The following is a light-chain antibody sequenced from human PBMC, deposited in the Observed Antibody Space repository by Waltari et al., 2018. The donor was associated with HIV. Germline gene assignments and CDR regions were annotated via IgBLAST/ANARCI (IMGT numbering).Light chain of an antibody. CDR1: ESVTKY. CDR2: DAS. V-gene: IGKV3-11*01. Sequence: EVVLTQSPATLSLSPGETATLSCRASESVTKYLAWYQQKRGQAPRLLIYDASNSAADIPTRFSGSGSGTDFTLTISSLEPEDFGIYYCQHRSDWPLFTFGPGTTVDIK. CDR3: QHRSDWPLFT. J-gene: IGKJ3*01.